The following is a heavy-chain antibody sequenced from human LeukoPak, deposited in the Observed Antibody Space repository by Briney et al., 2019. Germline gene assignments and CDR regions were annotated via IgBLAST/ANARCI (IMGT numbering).Heavy chain of an antibody. V-gene: IGHV1-69*05. J-gene: IGHJ5*02. CDR3: ARDPQAHNTVFDP. CDR1: GGTFSSYA. D-gene: IGHD4-17*01. CDR2: IIPIFGTA. Sequence: PVKVSCKASGGTFSSYAISWVRQAPGQGLEWMGRIIPIFGTANYAQKFQGRVTITTDESTSTAYMELSSLRSEDTAVYYCARDPQAHNTVFDPWGQGTLVTVSS.